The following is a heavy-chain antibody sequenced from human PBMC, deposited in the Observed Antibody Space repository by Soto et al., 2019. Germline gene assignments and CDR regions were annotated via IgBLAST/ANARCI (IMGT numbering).Heavy chain of an antibody. CDR1: GGSISSGGYS. D-gene: IGHD2-15*01. Sequence: TLSLTCAVSGGSISSGGYSWSWIRQPPGKGLEWIGTIYYSENTYYTPSLKSRVTISVDTSKNQFSLKLSSVTAADTAVYYCAREGGRYCSGGSCQVDYWGQGTLVTVSS. J-gene: IGHJ4*02. V-gene: IGHV4-30-2*03. CDR2: IYYSENT. CDR3: AREGGRYCSGGSCQVDY.